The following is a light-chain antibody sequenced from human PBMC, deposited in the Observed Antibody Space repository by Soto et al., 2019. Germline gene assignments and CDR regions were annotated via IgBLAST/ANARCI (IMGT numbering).Light chain of an antibody. CDR1: SNDIGLYNY. CDR2: EVT. J-gene: IGLJ3*02. CDR3: SSYTLSSTWV. V-gene: IGLV2-14*01. Sequence: QSALTQPASVSGSPGQSLTISCTGTSNDIGLYNYVSWYQQHPGKAPKLVIYEVTYRPSGVSDRFSGSKSDNTASLTISGLQAEDEADYYCSSYTLSSTWVFGGGTKLTVL.